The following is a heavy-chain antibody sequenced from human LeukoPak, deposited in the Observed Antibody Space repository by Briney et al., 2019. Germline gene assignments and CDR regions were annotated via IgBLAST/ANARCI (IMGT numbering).Heavy chain of an antibody. Sequence: SETLSLTCTVSGASISSYYWSWIRQPPGKGLEWIGYIYYSGSTNYNPSLKSRVTMSVDTSKNQLSLNLNSVTAADTAVYYCARLTDKSSDYYFFFDYWGQGTLVTVSS. CDR2: IYYSGST. CDR1: GASISSYY. J-gene: IGHJ4*02. V-gene: IGHV4-59*01. D-gene: IGHD3-22*01. CDR3: ARLTDKSSDYYFFFDY.